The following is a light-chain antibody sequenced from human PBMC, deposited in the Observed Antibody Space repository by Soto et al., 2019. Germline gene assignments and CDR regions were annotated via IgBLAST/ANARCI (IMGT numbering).Light chain of an antibody. CDR1: SSNIGAGYD. V-gene: IGLV1-40*01. J-gene: IGLJ1*01. Sequence: QSVLTQPPSVSGAPGQRVTISCTGSSSNIGAGYDLHWYQQLPGTAPKLLIYDNSNRPSGVPDRFSGSKSGTSASLAITGLQAEDEPDYYCQSYDRSLSGSRVFGTGTKVTVL. CDR3: QSYDRSLSGSRV. CDR2: DNS.